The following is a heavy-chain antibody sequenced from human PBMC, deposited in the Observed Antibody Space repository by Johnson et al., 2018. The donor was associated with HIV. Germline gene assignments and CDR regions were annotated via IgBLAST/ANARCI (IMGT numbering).Heavy chain of an antibody. J-gene: IGHJ3*02. V-gene: IGHV3-20*04. Sequence: LRLSCAASGFTFDDYGMNWVRQAPGKGLEWVSGINWNGGSTGYADSVKGRFTISRDNAKNSLHLQMNSLRAEDTAFYYCARDRRNRQWQRLDAFDIWGQGTMVIVSS. CDR1: GFTFDDYG. CDR3: ARDRRNRQWQRLDAFDI. D-gene: IGHD6-19*01. CDR2: INWNGGST.